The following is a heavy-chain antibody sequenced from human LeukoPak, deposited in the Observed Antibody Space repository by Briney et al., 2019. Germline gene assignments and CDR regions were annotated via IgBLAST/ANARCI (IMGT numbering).Heavy chain of an antibody. CDR3: ARTTKPRRYCSGAGCFFDAFDI. V-gene: IGHV4-39*07. Sequence: SETLSLTCTVSGGSISSGSYFWGWIRQTPGKGLEWIGSIYYSGSTYYNPSLKSRVTISVDTSKNQFSLKLSSVTAADTAVYYCARTTKPRRYCSGAGCFFDAFDIWGQGTMVTVSS. CDR1: GGSISSGSYF. D-gene: IGHD2-15*01. J-gene: IGHJ3*02. CDR2: IYYSGST.